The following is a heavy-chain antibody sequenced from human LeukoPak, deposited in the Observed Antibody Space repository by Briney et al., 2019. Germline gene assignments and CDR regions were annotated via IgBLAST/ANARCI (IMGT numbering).Heavy chain of an antibody. CDR2: INPNSGGT. CDR1: GYTFTGYY. J-gene: IGHJ3*02. V-gene: IGHV1-2*06. CDR3: AREGDYEAFDI. Sequence: EASVKVSCKASGYTFTGYYMHWVRQAPGQGLEWMGRINPNSGGTNYAQKFQGRVTMTRDTSISTAYMELSRLSSDDTAVYYCAREGDYEAFDIWVQGTMVTVCS. D-gene: IGHD4-17*01.